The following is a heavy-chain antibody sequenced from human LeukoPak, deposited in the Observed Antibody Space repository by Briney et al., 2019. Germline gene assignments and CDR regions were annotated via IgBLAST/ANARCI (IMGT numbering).Heavy chain of an antibody. CDR3: AKDREGLRYFDWLLYY. J-gene: IGHJ4*02. CDR1: GFTFSSYG. CDR2: IRYDGSNK. D-gene: IGHD3-9*01. V-gene: IGHV3-30*02. Sequence: PGGSLRLSCAASGFTFSSYGMHWVRQAPGKGLEWVAFIRYDGSNKYYADSVKGRFTISRDNSKNTLYLQMNSLRAEDTAVYYCAKDREGLRYFDWLLYYWGQGTLVTVSS.